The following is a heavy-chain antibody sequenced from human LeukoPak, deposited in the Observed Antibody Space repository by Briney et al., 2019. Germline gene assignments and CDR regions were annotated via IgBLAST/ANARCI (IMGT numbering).Heavy chain of an antibody. J-gene: IGHJ4*02. V-gene: IGHV4-59*01. CDR3: TTGGGWLTDY. D-gene: IGHD5-24*01. CDR2: IHDSGRT. Sequence: MASEALSLTCTVSGGSISDYYWGWFRQPPGKGLEWIGYIHDSGRTNYNASLKGRAPISVDTSRRQFSLKLTSVTAADTAIYYCTTGGGWLTDYWGQGTLVTVSS. CDR1: GGSISDYY.